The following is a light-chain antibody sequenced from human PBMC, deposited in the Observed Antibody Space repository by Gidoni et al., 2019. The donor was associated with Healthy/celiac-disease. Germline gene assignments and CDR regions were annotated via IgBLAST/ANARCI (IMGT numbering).Light chain of an antibody. CDR2: DVS. V-gene: IGLV2-14*01. CDR1: SSDVGGYNY. CDR3: SSYTSSSTLV. J-gene: IGLJ2*01. Sequence: QSALTPPAPVSRSPGTSITISCTGTSSDVGGYNYFSWYQQHPGKAPKLMIYDVSNRPSGVSNRFSGSKSGNTASLTISGLQAEDEADYYCSSYTSSSTLVFGGGTKLTVL.